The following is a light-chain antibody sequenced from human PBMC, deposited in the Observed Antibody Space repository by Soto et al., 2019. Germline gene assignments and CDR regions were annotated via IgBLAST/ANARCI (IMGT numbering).Light chain of an antibody. CDR2: EAS. V-gene: IGKV3-15*01. J-gene: IGKJ4*01. CDR1: QSVNTN. Sequence: EIVMTQSPAALSVSPGERASLSCRASQSVNTNLAWYQQKPGQAPRLLIYEASRRATGIPARFSGSGSGTDFTLTISSLQSEDVAIYYCQQYKKWPPLTFGGGTKVE. CDR3: QQYKKWPPLT.